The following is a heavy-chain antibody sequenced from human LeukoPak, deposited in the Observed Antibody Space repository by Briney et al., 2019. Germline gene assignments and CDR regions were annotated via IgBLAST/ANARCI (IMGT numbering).Heavy chain of an antibody. CDR1: GGTFSSYA. CDR3: ARGYGYDKRVTGDY. V-gene: IGHV1-8*02. CDR2: MNPNSGNT. Sequence: ASGKVSCKASGGTFSSYAISWVRQAPGQGLEWMGWMNPNSGNTGYAQKFQGRVTMTRNTSISTAYMELSSLRSEDTAVYYCARGYGYDKRVTGDYWGQGTLVTVSS. J-gene: IGHJ4*02. D-gene: IGHD5-12*01.